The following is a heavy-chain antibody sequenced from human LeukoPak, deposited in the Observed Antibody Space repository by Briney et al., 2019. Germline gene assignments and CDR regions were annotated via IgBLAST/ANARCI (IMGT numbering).Heavy chain of an antibody. Sequence: SETLSLTCTVSGGSISSGGYYWSWIRQPPGKGLEWIGYIYYSGSTNYNPSLKSRVTISVDTSKNQFSLKLSSVTAADTAVYYCARVGTRNWFDPWGQGTLVTVSS. CDR1: GGSISSGGYY. CDR3: ARVGTRNWFDP. J-gene: IGHJ5*02. CDR2: IYYSGST. V-gene: IGHV4-61*08.